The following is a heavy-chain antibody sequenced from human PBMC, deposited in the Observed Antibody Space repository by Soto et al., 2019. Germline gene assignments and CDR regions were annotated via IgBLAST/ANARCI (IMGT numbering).Heavy chain of an antibody. J-gene: IGHJ4*02. Sequence: EVQLLESGGGLVQPGGSLRLSCAASGFTFSSYAMSWVRQAPGKGLEWVSAISGSGGSTYYADSVKGRFTISRDNSKNTLYLQMNSLSAEDTAVYYCAKDRYCSSTSCYEFDYWGQGTLVTVSS. V-gene: IGHV3-23*01. CDR1: GFTFSSYA. D-gene: IGHD2-2*01. CDR2: ISGSGGST. CDR3: AKDRYCSSTSCYEFDY.